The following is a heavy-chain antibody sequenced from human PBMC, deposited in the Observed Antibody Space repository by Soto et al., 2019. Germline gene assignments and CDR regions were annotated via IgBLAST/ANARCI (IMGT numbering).Heavy chain of an antibody. Sequence: QVQLVESGGGVVQPGRSLRLSCEVSGFTFSSYGMHWVRQAPGKGLEWVAVIWYDGNNKDYKESVKGRFTISRDKSKNTLYLEMNSLRVQDTAVYYCAREVHAAMAPSFDSWGQGTRVTVSS. CDR2: IWYDGNNK. J-gene: IGHJ4*02. D-gene: IGHD6-13*01. CDR1: GFTFSSYG. V-gene: IGHV3-33*01. CDR3: AREVHAAMAPSFDS.